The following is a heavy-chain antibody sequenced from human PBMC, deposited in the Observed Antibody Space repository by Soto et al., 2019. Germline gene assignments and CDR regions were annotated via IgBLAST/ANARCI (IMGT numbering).Heavy chain of an antibody. J-gene: IGHJ5*01. V-gene: IGHV4-31*03. Sequence: SETLSVTCTVSGGSISNGGNYWSWLRQHPGEGLEWIGYIYYSGGTYYSPSLKSRITISMDTSKNQFSLKLSSVTAADTAMYYCARGLLGSSWTRNNRFDSWGPGTLVTVSS. D-gene: IGHD6-13*01. CDR2: IYYSGGT. CDR1: GGSISNGGNY. CDR3: ARGLLGSSWTRNNRFDS.